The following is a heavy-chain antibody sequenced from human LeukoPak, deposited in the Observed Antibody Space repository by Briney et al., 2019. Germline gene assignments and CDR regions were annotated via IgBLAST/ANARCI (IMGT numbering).Heavy chain of an antibody. Sequence: GSLRLSCAASGFTFSSYSMNWIRQPPGKGLEWIGSTYYSGSTYYNPSLKSRVTISVDTSKNQFSLKLRSVTAADTAVYYCARHFGTWGQGTLVTVSS. J-gene: IGHJ4*02. CDR3: ARHFGT. V-gene: IGHV4-39*01. D-gene: IGHD3/OR15-3a*01. CDR2: TYYSGST. CDR1: GFTFSSYS.